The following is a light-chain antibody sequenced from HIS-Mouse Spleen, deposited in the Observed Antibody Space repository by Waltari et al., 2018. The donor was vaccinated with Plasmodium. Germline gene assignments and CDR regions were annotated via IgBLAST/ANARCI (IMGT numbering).Light chain of an antibody. CDR1: QGISSY. CDR2: VAS. J-gene: IGKJ4*01. V-gene: IGKV1-8*01. CDR3: QQYYSYPLT. Sequence: AIRMTQSPSSFSASTGDRVTITCRASQGISSYLAWYQQKPVKAPKLLIYVASTLQSGVPSMFSGSGSGTEFTLTISCLQSEDFATYYCQQYYSYPLTFGGGTKVEIK.